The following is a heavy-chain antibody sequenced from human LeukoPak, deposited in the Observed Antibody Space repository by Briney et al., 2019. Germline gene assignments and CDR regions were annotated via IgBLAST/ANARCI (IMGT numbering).Heavy chain of an antibody. J-gene: IGHJ4*02. CDR2: INPNSGGT. Sequence: ASVKVSCKASGYTFTGYYMHWVRQAPGQGLEWMGWINPNSGGTNYAQKFQGRVTMTTDTSTATAYMEVRSLRSDDTAVYYCARSRYSSGWYLNYWGQGTPVTVSA. V-gene: IGHV1-2*02. CDR1: GYTFTGYY. CDR3: ARSRYSSGWYLNY. D-gene: IGHD6-19*01.